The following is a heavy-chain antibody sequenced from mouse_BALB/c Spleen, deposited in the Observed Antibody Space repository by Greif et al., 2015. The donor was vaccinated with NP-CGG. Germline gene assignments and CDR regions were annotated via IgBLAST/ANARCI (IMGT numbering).Heavy chain of an antibody. V-gene: IGHV1-15*01. Sequence: SGAELVRPGASVTLSCKASGYTFTDYEMHWVKQTPVHGLEWIGAIDPETGGTAYNQKFKGKATLTADKSSSTAYMELRSLTSEDSAVYYCTRGYCDVWGAGTTVTVSS. J-gene: IGHJ1*01. CDR2: IDPETGGT. CDR3: TRGYCDV. CDR1: GYTFTDYE.